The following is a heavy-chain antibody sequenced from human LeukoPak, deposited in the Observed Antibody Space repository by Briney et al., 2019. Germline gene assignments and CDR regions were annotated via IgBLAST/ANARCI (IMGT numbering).Heavy chain of an antibody. CDR2: ISSSSSYI. D-gene: IGHD3-22*01. J-gene: IGHJ4*02. CDR3: ARDSEIYDSSGQLDY. CDR1: GFTFSSYA. V-gene: IGHV3-21*01. Sequence: GGSLRLSCAASGFTFSSYAMNWVRQAPGKGREGVSSISSSSSYIYYADSVKGRFTISRDNAKNSLYLQMNSLRAEDTAVYYCARDSEIYDSSGQLDYWGQGTLVTVSS.